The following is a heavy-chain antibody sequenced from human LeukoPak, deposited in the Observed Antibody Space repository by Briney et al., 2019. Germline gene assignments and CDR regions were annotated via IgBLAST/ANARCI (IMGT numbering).Heavy chain of an antibody. Sequence: GGSLRLSCAASGFSFSSYNMNWVRQAPGKGLEWVSYISYSSSTIYYADSVKGRFTISRDNAKNSLYLQMNSLRAEDTAIYSCAKGLGDWGQGTLVTVSS. CDR2: ISYSSSTI. V-gene: IGHV3-48*01. CDR1: GFSFSSYN. CDR3: AKGLGD. J-gene: IGHJ4*02.